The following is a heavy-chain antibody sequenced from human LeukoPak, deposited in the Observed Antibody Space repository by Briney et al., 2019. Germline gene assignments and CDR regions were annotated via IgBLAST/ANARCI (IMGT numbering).Heavy chain of an antibody. D-gene: IGHD1-1*01. CDR3: ARETSYS. CDR1: GYTFTSYF. CDR2: INPSGSTT. J-gene: IGHJ5*01. V-gene: IGHV1-46*01. Sequence: ASVKVSCKESGYTFTSYFMHWVRQAPGQGLEWLGMINPSGSTTTYAQKFQGRVTMTRDTSTSTVYMELSSLRSEDTAVYYCARETSYSWGQGTLVTVSS.